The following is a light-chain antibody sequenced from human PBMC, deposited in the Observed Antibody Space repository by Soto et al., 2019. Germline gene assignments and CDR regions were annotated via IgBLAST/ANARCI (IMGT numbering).Light chain of an antibody. Sequence: DVVMTQSPLSLPVTPGEPASISCRSSESLLHSNGYNYLDWYLQKPGQSPQLLIFLGSNRASGVPDRFSGSGLGTDFTLKISRVEAEDVGVYYCMQALQTPWTFGQGPKVDIK. CDR3: MQALQTPWT. CDR2: LGS. V-gene: IGKV2-28*01. J-gene: IGKJ1*01. CDR1: ESLLHSNGYNY.